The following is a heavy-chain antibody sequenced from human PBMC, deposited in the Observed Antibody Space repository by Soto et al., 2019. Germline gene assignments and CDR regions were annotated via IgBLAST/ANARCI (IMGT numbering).Heavy chain of an antibody. D-gene: IGHD3-10*01. CDR2: ISSSSSTI. Sequence: HPVGSLRLSCAASGFTFSSYSMNWVRQAPGKGLEWVSYISSSSSTIYYADSVKGRFTISRDNAKNSLYLQMNSLRDEDTAVYYCAGSYYPQDSYYYYYGMDVWGQGTTVTVSS. CDR3: AGSYYPQDSYYYYYGMDV. V-gene: IGHV3-48*02. J-gene: IGHJ6*02. CDR1: GFTFSSYS.